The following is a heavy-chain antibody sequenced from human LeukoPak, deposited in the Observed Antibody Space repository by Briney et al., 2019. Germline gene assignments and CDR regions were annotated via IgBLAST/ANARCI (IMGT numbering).Heavy chain of an antibody. CDR1: GFTFSSYT. CDR2: ISSNGGST. D-gene: IGHD6-13*01. Sequence: GGSLRLSYSASGFTFSSYTMHWVRQAPGKGLECVSAISSNGGSTYYADSVQRRFTISRDNSKYALYLQMSSLRTEDTAVYYCARAVLSSSWTSADYWGQGNTVTVSS. CDR3: ARAVLSSSWTSADY. J-gene: IGHJ4*02. V-gene: IGHV3-64D*06.